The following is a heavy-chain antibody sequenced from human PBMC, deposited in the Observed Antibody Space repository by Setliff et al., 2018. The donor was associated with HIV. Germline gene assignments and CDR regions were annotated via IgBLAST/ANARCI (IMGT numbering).Heavy chain of an antibody. CDR3: ARWYCSSTSCYPLNWFDP. J-gene: IGHJ5*02. V-gene: IGHV3-48*04. CDR1: GFTFSTYN. D-gene: IGHD2-2*01. Sequence: GGSLRLSCAASGFTFSTYNMNWVRQAPGKGLEWVSYISSGSSTIYYADSVKGRFTISRDNAKNSLYLQMNSLGAEDTAVYYCARWYCSSTSCYPLNWFDPWGQGTLVTVSS. CDR2: ISSGSSTI.